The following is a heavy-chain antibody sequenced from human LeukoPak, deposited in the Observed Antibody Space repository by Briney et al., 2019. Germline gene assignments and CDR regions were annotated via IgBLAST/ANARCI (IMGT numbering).Heavy chain of an antibody. CDR1: GFTFSSYA. D-gene: IGHD2-15*01. J-gene: IGHJ1*01. Sequence: PGGSLRLSCAASGFTFSSYAMSWVRQAPGKGLECVSAISGSGGSTYYADSVKGRFTISRDNSKNTLYLQMNSLRAEDTAVYYCAKDRWDIVVVVAATDEYFQHWGQGTLVTVSS. CDR3: AKDRWDIVVVVAATDEYFQH. V-gene: IGHV3-23*01. CDR2: ISGSGGST.